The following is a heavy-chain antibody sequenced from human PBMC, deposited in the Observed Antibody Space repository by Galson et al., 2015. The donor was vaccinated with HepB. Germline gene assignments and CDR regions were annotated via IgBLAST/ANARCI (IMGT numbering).Heavy chain of an antibody. J-gene: IGHJ5*02. CDR1: GFTFSSYW. CDR2: MYSDGSSA. D-gene: IGHD3-3*01. Sequence: SLRLSCAASGFTFSSYWMHWVRQVPGKGLVWVSRMYSDGSSANYADSVKGRFTISRDNAKNSLYLQMNSLRAEDTAVYYCARASTIFGVVKFDPWGQGTLVTVSS. CDR3: ARASTIFGVVKFDP. V-gene: IGHV3-74*01.